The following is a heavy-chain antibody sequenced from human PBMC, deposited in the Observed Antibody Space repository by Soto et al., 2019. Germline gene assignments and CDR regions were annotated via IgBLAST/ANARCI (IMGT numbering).Heavy chain of an antibody. CDR2: ISAYNGHT. CDR3: ARASMVRGVIILGY. Sequence: QVQLVQSGAEVKKPGASVKVSCKASGYTFTSYGISWVRQAPGQGLEWMGWISAYNGHTNNAQKIPGRPTMTTDNSTRTAYMELRSLKSDDTAVYYCARASMVRGVIILGYWGQGTLVTVSS. CDR1: GYTFTSYG. D-gene: IGHD3-10*01. V-gene: IGHV1-18*01. J-gene: IGHJ4*02.